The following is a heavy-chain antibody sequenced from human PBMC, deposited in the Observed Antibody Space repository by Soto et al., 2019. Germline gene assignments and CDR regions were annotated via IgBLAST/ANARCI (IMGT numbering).Heavy chain of an antibody. J-gene: IGHJ4*02. CDR3: ARVSGRYCSGGSCPIDY. D-gene: IGHD2-15*01. V-gene: IGHV3-74*01. CDR1: VLPLSSYW. Sequence: GGSLRLSCAASVLPLSSYWMHWVRQAPGKGLVWVSRINSDGSSTSYADSVKGRFTISRDNAKNTLYLQMNSLRAEDTAVYYCARVSGRYCSGGSCPIDYWGQGTLVTVSS. CDR2: INSDGSST.